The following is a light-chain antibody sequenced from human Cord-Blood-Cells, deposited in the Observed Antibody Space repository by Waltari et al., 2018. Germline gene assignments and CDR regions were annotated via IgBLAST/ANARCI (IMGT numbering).Light chain of an antibody. CDR2: YDR. J-gene: IGLJ3*02. CDR1: NIGGKS. V-gene: IGLV3-21*04. Sequence: SYVMTQPPSVSVAPGKTARITCGGNNIGGKSEHWYQQKPGQAPVLAIYYDRDRPSGIPERFPGTNAGNTATLTISRVEAGDEADYYGQVWDSSSDHWVFGGGTKLTVL. CDR3: QVWDSSSDHWV.